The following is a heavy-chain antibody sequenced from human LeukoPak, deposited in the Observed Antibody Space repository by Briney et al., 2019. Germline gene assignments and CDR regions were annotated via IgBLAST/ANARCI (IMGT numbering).Heavy chain of an antibody. V-gene: IGHV3-9*01. Sequence: PGGSLRLSCAASGFTFDDYAMHWVRQAPGKGLEWVSGISWNSGSIGYADSVKGRFTISRDNAKNSLYLQMNSLRAEDTAVYYCARADALRGFDPWGQGTLVTVSS. J-gene: IGHJ5*02. CDR3: ARADALRGFDP. CDR2: ISWNSGSI. CDR1: GFTFDDYA.